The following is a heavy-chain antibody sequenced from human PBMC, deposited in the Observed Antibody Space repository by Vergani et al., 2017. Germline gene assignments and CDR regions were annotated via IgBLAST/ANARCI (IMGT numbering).Heavy chain of an antibody. CDR1: GYSFTSYW. CDR2: IYPGDSDT. V-gene: IGHV5-51*03. D-gene: IGHD4-17*01. J-gene: IGHJ2*01. Sequence: EVQLVESGGGLVKPGESLKISCKGSGYSFTSYWIGWVRQMPGKGLEWMGIIYPGDSDTRYSPSFQGQVTISADKSISTAYLQWSSLKASDTAMYYCASSSVRDWYFDLWGRGTLVTVSS. CDR3: ASSSVRDWYFDL.